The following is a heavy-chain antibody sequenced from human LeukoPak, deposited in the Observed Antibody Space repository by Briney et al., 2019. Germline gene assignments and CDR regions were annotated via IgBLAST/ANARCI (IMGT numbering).Heavy chain of an antibody. J-gene: IGHJ6*03. Sequence: SETLPLTCAVYGGSFSGYYWSWIRQPPGKGLEWIGEINHSGRTNYNPSLKSRVTISVDTSKNQFTLKLSSVTAADTAVYYCARSLSYYYYCMDVWGKGTTVTVSS. V-gene: IGHV4-34*01. CDR2: INHSGRT. CDR1: GGSFSGYY. D-gene: IGHD2/OR15-2a*01. CDR3: ARSLSYYYYCMDV.